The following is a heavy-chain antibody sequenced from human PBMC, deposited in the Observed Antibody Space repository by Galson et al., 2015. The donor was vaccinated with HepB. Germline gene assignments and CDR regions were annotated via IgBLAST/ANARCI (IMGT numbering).Heavy chain of an antibody. V-gene: IGHV3-11*06. D-gene: IGHD4-17*01. CDR2: ISSSSIYT. CDR1: GFTFSDYY. CDR3: ARVADVDYGDHSHFDH. Sequence: SLRLSCAASGFTFSDYYMSWIRQAPGKGLEWISYISSSSIYTNYADSVKGRFTISRDNAKNSLYLQMNSLRAEDTAVCYCARVADVDYGDHSHFDHWGQGTLVTVSS. J-gene: IGHJ4*02.